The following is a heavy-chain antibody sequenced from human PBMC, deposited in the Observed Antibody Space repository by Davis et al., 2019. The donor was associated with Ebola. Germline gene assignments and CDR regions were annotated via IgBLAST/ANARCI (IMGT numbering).Heavy chain of an antibody. CDR3: ARPPSSSSWDAFDI. Sequence: GESLKISCAASGFTFSSYSMNWVRQAPGKGLEWVSSISSSSSYIYYADSVKGRFTISRDNAKNSLYLQMNSLRAEDTAVYYCARPPSSSSWDAFDIWGQGTMVTVSS. CDR1: GFTFSSYS. V-gene: IGHV3-21*04. CDR2: ISSSSSYI. J-gene: IGHJ3*02. D-gene: IGHD6-6*01.